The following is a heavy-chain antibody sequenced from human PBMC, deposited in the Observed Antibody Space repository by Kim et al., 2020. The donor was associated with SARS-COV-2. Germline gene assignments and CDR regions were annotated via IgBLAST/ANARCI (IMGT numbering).Heavy chain of an antibody. D-gene: IGHD2-2*01. CDR1: GFNFSDPS. J-gene: IGHJ5*02. CDR3: VSSPGP. CDR2: IRGDASTT. Sequence: GGSLRLSCTASGFNFSDPSMHWVRQAPGTGPVWVACIRGDASTTNYADAVRGRFTVSRDNARNTLDLQMNSLRVEDTAVYYCVSSPGPWGQGTLVTVSS. V-gene: IGHV3-74*01.